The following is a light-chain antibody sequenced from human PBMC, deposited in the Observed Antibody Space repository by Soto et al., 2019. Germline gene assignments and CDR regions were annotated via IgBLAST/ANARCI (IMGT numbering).Light chain of an antibody. Sequence: EIVMTQSPATLSVSPGDRATLSCRASQSPRNNLAWFQQKPGQAPRLLLYGASTRATGIPARFSGSGSGTEFTLTISSLQSEDFATYYCQQSYSTLWTFGQGTKVEIK. J-gene: IGKJ1*01. V-gene: IGKV3-15*01. CDR2: GAS. CDR3: QQSYSTLWT. CDR1: QSPRNN.